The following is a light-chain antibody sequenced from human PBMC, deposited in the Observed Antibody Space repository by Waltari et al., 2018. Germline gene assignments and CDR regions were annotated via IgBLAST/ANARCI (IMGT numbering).Light chain of an antibody. Sequence: DIQLTQSPSTLPASVGDRVTITCRASQSVSNWLAWYQQKPGKAPKLLIYRASILESGVPSRFSGSGSGTDFTLKISRVEAEDVGIYYCMQRLEFPYSFGPGTKVDIK. CDR3: MQRLEFPYS. V-gene: IGKV1-5*03. CDR2: RAS. CDR1: QSVSNW. J-gene: IGKJ3*01.